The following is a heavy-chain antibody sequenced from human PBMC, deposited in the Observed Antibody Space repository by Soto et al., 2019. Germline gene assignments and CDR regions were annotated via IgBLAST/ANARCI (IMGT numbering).Heavy chain of an antibody. D-gene: IGHD5-12*01. CDR2: INHSGST. J-gene: IGHJ6*02. Sequence: SETLSLTCAVYGGSFSGYYWSWIRQPPGKGLEWIGEINHSGSTNYNPSLKSRVTISVDTSKNQFSLKLSSVTAADTAAYYCARVKRDIVATKRVSLYYGMDVWGQGTTVTVS. CDR3: ARVKRDIVATKRVSLYYGMDV. V-gene: IGHV4-34*01. CDR1: GGSFSGYY.